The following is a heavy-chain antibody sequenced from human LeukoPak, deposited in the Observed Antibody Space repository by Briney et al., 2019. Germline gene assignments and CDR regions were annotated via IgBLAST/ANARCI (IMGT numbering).Heavy chain of an antibody. CDR1: GGSISSSSYY. CDR2: IYYSGST. Sequence: SETLSLTCTVSGGSISSSSYYWGWIRQPPGKGLEWIGSIYYSGSTYYNPSLKSRVTISVDTSKNQFSLKLSSVTAADTAVYYWAQGDYDFEDRYLDYWGQGTLVTVSS. CDR3: AQGDYDFEDRYLDY. V-gene: IGHV4-39*01. J-gene: IGHJ4*02. D-gene: IGHD3-3*01.